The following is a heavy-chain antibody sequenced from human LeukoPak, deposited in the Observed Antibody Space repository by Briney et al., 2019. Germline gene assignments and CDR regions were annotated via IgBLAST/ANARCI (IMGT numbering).Heavy chain of an antibody. J-gene: IGHJ4*02. Sequence: GASVKVSCKASGYILCSYNMHWVRQAPGQGLEWWGIINPSGGDTKYAQKFQGRVTLTRDKSTSTVYMELSSLTSDDTAVYYCARTYCAEDCSIRYFDYWGQGTLVTVSS. V-gene: IGHV1-46*01. D-gene: IGHD2-21*02. CDR3: ARTYCAEDCSIRYFDY. CDR1: GYILCSYN. CDR2: INPSGGDT.